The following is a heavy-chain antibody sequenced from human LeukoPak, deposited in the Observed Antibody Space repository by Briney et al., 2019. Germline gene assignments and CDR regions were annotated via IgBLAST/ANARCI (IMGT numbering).Heavy chain of an antibody. V-gene: IGHV3-21*01. CDR2: ISSSSSYI. J-gene: IGHJ4*02. D-gene: IGHD3-9*01. Sequence: PGGSLRLSCAASGFTFSSYSMNWVRQAPGKGLEWVSSISSSSSYIYYADSVKGRFTISRDNAKNSLYLQMNSLRAEDTAVYYCARDYDILTGEHYWGLGTLVTVSS. CDR3: ARDYDILTGEHY. CDR1: GFTFSSYS.